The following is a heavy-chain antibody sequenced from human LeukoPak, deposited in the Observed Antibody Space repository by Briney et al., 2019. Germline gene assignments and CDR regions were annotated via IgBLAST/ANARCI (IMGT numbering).Heavy chain of an antibody. D-gene: IGHD3-22*01. Sequence: PSETLSLTCAVYGGSFSGYYWSWIRQPPGKGLEWIGGINHSGSTNYNPSLKSRVTISVDTSKNQFSLKLSSVTAADTAVYYCARGRGLKIVVVITTHGGFDPWGQGTLVTVSS. J-gene: IGHJ5*02. CDR3: ARGRGLKIVVVITTHGGFDP. V-gene: IGHV4-34*01. CDR1: GGSFSGYY. CDR2: INHSGST.